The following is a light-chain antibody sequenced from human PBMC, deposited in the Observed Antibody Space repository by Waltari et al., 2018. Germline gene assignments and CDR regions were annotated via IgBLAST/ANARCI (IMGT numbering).Light chain of an antibody. CDR1: SSNIGNNA. Sequence: QSVLPQPPPVSEAPTPRVTIPCSGSSSNIGNNAVNWYQHLPGRAPRLLIYHDDPPPPGVSDRLSGCRSGTSAFPTTSRLEADDEADYYRATWDDSRSGPVFGGVTKLTVL. V-gene: IGLV1-36*01. J-gene: IGLJ2*01. CDR3: ATWDDSRSGPV. CDR2: HDD.